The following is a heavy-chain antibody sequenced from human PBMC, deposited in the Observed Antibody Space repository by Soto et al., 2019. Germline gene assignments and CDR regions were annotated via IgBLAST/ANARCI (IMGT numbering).Heavy chain of an antibody. CDR1: GLTLSHFW. D-gene: IGHD3-16*01. V-gene: IGHV3-7*05. CDR2: MGPDTSVG. Sequence: EVHLVESGGGLVQPGGSLRLSCAASGLTLSHFWVNWVRQYPGGGLAWVGNMGPDTSVGRAVDSLEGRFTFARDNDKNILYLQKNSRRVDDTAVYYCMSWGNPNYWGRGTPVTVSS. CDR3: MSWGNPNY. J-gene: IGHJ4*02.